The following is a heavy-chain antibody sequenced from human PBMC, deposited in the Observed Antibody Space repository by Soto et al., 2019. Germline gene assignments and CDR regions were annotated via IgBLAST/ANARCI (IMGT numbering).Heavy chain of an antibody. J-gene: IGHJ6*02. CDR3: ARRYYAMDV. CDR2: IYIDGTT. V-gene: IGHV3-53*01. Sequence: GGSLRLSCTVSGFTVSSSYMSWVRQAPGKGLEWVSVIYIDGTTYYADSVRGRFTISRDNSKNTVYLQMNSLSAEDTALYYCARRYYAMDVWGQGTTVTVSS. CDR1: GFTVSSSY.